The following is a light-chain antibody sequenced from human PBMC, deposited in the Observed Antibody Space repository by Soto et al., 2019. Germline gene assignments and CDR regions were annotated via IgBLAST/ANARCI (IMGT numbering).Light chain of an antibody. CDR2: EVS. CDR1: YSDVGGYNY. CDR3: SSYTVSKTYV. Sequence: QSALTQPASVSGSPGQSITISCTGTYSDVGGYNYVSWYQQHPDKAPKLMISEVSNRPSGVSNRFSGSKSGITASLTISGLQAEDEGDYYCSSYTVSKTYVFGTGTKVTVL. J-gene: IGLJ1*01. V-gene: IGLV2-14*01.